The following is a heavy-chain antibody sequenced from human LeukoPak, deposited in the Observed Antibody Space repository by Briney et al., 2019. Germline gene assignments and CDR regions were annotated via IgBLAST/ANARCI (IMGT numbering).Heavy chain of an antibody. J-gene: IGHJ4*02. CDR1: GFSFRDYW. D-gene: IGHD4-17*01. V-gene: IGHV3-7*01. Sequence: PGGSLRLSCAASGFSFRDYWMTWVRQAPGQGLEWVAHIKQNGSEKYYVDSIKGRFTISRDNAKNLVYLQMNSLRAEDTAVYYCARGWDYAFRFDYWGQGTLVTVSS. CDR2: IKQNGSEK. CDR3: ARGWDYAFRFDY.